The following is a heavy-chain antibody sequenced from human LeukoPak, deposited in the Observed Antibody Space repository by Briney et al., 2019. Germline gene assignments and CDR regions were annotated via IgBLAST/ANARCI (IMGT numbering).Heavy chain of an antibody. Sequence: SETLSLTCTVSGGSINSYYWSWIRQPPGKGLEWIGYIYYSGSTNYNPSLKSRVTISVDTSKNQFSLKLSSVTAADTAVYYCARDPSYHGGYFDYWGPGTLVTVFS. CDR2: IYYSGST. V-gene: IGHV4-59*01. J-gene: IGHJ4*02. D-gene: IGHD2-2*01. CDR3: ARDPSYHGGYFDY. CDR1: GGSINSYY.